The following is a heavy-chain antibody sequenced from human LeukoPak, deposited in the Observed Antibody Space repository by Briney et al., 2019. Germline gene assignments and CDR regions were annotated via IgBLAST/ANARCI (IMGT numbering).Heavy chain of an antibody. D-gene: IGHD1-26*01. CDR1: GLTFSNFP. CDR3: AKGGIVSVSPFFDY. V-gene: IGHV3-23*01. CDR2: ISGSGGST. J-gene: IGHJ4*02. Sequence: GGSLRLSCAASGLTFSNFPMSWVRQAPGKGLEWVSAISGSGGSTYYADSVKGRFTISRDNSKNTLYLQMNSLRAEDTAVYYCAKGGIVSVSPFFDYWGQGTLVTVSS.